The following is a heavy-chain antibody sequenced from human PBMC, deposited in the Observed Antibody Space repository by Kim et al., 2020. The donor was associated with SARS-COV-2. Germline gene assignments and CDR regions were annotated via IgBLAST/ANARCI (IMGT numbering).Heavy chain of an antibody. CDR1: GGSISSSSYY. CDR2: IYYSGST. V-gene: IGHV4-39*01. D-gene: IGHD6-13*01. CDR3: ARQGLAFGQQLVGDNCFDP. Sequence: SETLSLTCTVSGGSISSSSYYWGWIRQPPGKGLEWIGSIYYSGSTYYNPSLKSRVTISVDTSKNQFSLKLSSVTAADTAVYYCARQGLAFGQQLVGDNCFDPWGQGTLVTVSS. J-gene: IGHJ5*02.